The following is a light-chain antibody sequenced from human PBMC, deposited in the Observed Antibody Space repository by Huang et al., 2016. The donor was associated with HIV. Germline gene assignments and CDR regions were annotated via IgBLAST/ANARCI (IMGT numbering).Light chain of an antibody. CDR1: QSVGRN. J-gene: IGKJ5*01. CDR2: DAS. Sequence: EIVLTQSPGTLSLSPGERATLSCRASQSVGRNVGWYQQKAGQTPRLVIYDASTRATCIPARFSGSGSGTDFTLTNISLEPEDVAVYYCQQRDSFGQGTRLDIK. CDR3: QQRDS. V-gene: IGKV3-11*01.